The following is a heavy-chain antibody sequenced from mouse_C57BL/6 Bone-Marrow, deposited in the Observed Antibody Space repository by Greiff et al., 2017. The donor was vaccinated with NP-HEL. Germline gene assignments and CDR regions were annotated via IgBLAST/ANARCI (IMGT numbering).Heavy chain of an antibody. J-gene: IGHJ4*01. CDR3: ARGGGSSLYYYAMDY. CDR2: INPYNGGT. V-gene: IGHV1-19*01. D-gene: IGHD1-1*01. CDR1: GYTFTDYY. Sequence: EVQLQQSGPVLVKPGASVKMSCKASGYTFTDYYMNWVKQSHGKSLEWIGVINPYNGGTSYNQKFKGKATLTVDKSSSTAYMELNSLTSEDSAVYYCARGGGSSLYYYAMDYWGQGTSVTVSS.